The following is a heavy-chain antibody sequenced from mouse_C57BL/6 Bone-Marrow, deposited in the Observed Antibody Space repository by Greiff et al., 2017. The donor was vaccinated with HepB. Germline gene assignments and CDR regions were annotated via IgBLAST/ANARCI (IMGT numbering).Heavy chain of an antibody. CDR3: ARNGYDYDGAWFAY. Sequence: VQLQQSDAELVKPGASVKISCKVSGYTFPDHTIHWMKQRPEQGLEWIGYIYPKDGSTKYNEKFKGKATLTADKSSSTAYMQLNSLTSEDSAVYFCARNGYDYDGAWFAYWGQGTLVTVSA. CDR1: GYTFPDHT. J-gene: IGHJ3*01. D-gene: IGHD2-4*01. CDR2: IYPKDGST. V-gene: IGHV1-78*01.